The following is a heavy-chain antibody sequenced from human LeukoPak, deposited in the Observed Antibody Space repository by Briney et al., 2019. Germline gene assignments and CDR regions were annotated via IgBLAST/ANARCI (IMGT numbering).Heavy chain of an antibody. D-gene: IGHD3-3*01. CDR1: GFTLSSYA. CDR2: ISYDGSNK. CDR3: AKDLGDDFWSGALDY. J-gene: IGHJ4*02. Sequence: GGSLRLSCAASGFTLSSYAMHWVGQAPGKGLEWVAVISYDGSNKYYADSVKGRFTISRDNSKNTLYLQMNSLRAEDTAVYYCAKDLGDDFWSGALDYWGQGTLVTVSS. V-gene: IGHV3-30*04.